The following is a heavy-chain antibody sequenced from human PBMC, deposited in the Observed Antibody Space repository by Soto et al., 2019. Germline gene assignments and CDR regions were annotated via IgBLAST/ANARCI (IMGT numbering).Heavy chain of an antibody. Sequence: QVQLVESGGGVVQPGRSLRLSCAASGFTFSSYGMHWVRQAPGKGLEWVAVIWYDGSNKYYADSVKGRFTISRDNSKNTLYLQMNRLRAEDTAVYYWARDLDEGGVWYYYGMDVWGQGTTVTVSS. CDR2: IWYDGSNK. J-gene: IGHJ6*02. CDR1: GFTFSSYG. D-gene: IGHD3-16*01. CDR3: ARDLDEGGVWYYYGMDV. V-gene: IGHV3-33*01.